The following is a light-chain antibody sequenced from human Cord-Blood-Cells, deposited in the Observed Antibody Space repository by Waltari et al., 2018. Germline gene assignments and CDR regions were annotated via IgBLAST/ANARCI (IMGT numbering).Light chain of an antibody. V-gene: IGLV2-14*01. CDR2: EVS. J-gene: IGLJ3*02. CDR3: SSYTSSSTWV. CDR1: SSAGCGYNY. Sequence: QSALTQPASVSGSPGQSLTISCPGTSSAGCGYNYVSWYQQHPGKAPKLMISEVSNRPSGVSNRFSGSKSGNTASLTISGLQAEDEADYYCSSYTSSSTWVFGGGTKLTVL.